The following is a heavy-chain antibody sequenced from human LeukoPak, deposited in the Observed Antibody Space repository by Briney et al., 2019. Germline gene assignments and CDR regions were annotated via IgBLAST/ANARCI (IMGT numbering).Heavy chain of an antibody. V-gene: IGHV3-74*01. J-gene: IGHJ4*02. D-gene: IGHD2/OR15-2a*01. Sequence: GGSLRLSCAASGSYWIHRVRQAPGKGLVWVSHINSDGSWTSYADSVKGRFTISKDNAKNTVYLQMNNLRAEDTAVYYCVSFYETYWGRGTLVTVSS. CDR3: VSFYETY. CDR2: INSDGSWT. CDR1: GSYW.